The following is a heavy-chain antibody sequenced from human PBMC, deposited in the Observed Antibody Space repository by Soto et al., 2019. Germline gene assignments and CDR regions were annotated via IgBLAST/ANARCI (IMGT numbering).Heavy chain of an antibody. J-gene: IGHJ6*02. V-gene: IGHV5-51*03. Sequence: GESLKISCKGSGYRFTSYWIGWVRQMPGKGLEWMGIIYPGDSDTRYSPSFQGQVTISADKSISTAYLQWSSLKASDTAMYYCARVGSIVVVPAAIPYGMDGWGQGTTVTVSS. CDR2: IYPGDSDT. CDR3: ARVGSIVVVPAAIPYGMDG. D-gene: IGHD2-2*02. CDR1: GYRFTSYW.